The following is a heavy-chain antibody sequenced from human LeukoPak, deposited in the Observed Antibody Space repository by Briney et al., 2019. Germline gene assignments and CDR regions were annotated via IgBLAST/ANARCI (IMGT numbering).Heavy chain of an antibody. CDR2: IQYDGSSQ. Sequence: GGSLRLSCAASGFTFSTNGMHWVRQAPGKGLEWVTFIQYDGSSQYYADSVKGRFTISRDNSKNTLYLQMNSLGAEDTAVYYCAKESSRWQYFDYWGQGTLVTVSS. CDR1: GFTFSTNG. J-gene: IGHJ4*02. V-gene: IGHV3-30*02. D-gene: IGHD6-13*01. CDR3: AKESSRWQYFDY.